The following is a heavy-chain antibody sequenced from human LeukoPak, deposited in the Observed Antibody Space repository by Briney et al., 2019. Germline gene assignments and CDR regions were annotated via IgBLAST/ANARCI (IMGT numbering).Heavy chain of an antibody. CDR3: ARGYSSSWYYNWFDP. V-gene: IGHV4-39*07. J-gene: IGHJ5*02. D-gene: IGHD6-13*01. CDR1: GDSISSSSSY. CDR2: IYYSGST. Sequence: PSETLSLTCTVSGDSISSSSSYWGWIRQPPGEGLEWIGSIYYSGSTYYNTSLKSRVTISVDTSTNQFSLKLSSVTATDTALYYCARGYSSSWYYNWFDPWGQGTLVTVSS.